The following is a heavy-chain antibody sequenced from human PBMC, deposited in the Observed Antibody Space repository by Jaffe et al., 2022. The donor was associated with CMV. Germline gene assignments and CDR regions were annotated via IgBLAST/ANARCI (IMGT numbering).Heavy chain of an antibody. CDR3: ARDRVYYYDSSGYYRHYYYYGMDV. V-gene: IGHV1-18*01. CDR1: GYTFTSYG. D-gene: IGHD3-22*01. Sequence: QVQLVQSGAEVKKPGASVKVSCKASGYTFTSYGISWVRQAPGQGLEWMGWISAYNGNTNYAQKLQGRVTMTTDTSTSTAYMELRSLRSDDTAVYYCARDRVYYYDSSGYYRHYYYYGMDVWGQGTTVTVSS. J-gene: IGHJ6*02. CDR2: ISAYNGNT.